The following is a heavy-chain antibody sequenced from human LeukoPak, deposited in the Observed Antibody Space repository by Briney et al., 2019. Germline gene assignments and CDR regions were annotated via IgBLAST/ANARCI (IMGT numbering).Heavy chain of an antibody. CDR3: AKGHIVGAITEFDY. Sequence: GGSLRLSCAASGFTFDNYTMHWVRQTPGKGLEWVSLISWDGGSTYYADSVKGRFTISRDNSKNSLYLQMNSLRTEDTALYYCAKGHIVGAITEFDYWGQGTLVTVSS. CDR1: GFTFDNYT. V-gene: IGHV3-43*01. CDR2: ISWDGGST. J-gene: IGHJ4*02. D-gene: IGHD1-26*01.